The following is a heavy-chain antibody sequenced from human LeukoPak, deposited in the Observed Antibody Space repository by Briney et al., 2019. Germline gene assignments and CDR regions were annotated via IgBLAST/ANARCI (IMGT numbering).Heavy chain of an antibody. CDR2: ISYSGRT. J-gene: IGHJ3*02. CDR3: ARGRTYYDNVWGTYRKLNDAFDI. CDR1: GGSISSADSD. D-gene: IGHD3-16*02. Sequence: SETLSLTCTVSGGSISSADSDWNWIRQPPGKGLEWIGYISYSGRTYNNPSLKSRVTISVDTSKNQFSLKLSSVTAADTAVYYCARGRTYYDNVWGTYRKLNDAFDIWGQGTMVTVSS. V-gene: IGHV4-30-4*01.